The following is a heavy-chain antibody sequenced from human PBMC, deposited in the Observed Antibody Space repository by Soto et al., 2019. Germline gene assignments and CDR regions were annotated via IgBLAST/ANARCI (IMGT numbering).Heavy chain of an antibody. J-gene: IGHJ3*02. CDR1: GASIRSSY. D-gene: IGHD3-22*01. Sequence: PSETLSLTCTVSGASIRSSYWSWIRQSPGKGLEWIGFVHYTGSTNYNPSLKGRVTISVDTSKNQFSLRLTSVTAADTAVYYCARGYYASNGQSNTFDIWGQGTMVTVSS. CDR2: VHYTGST. CDR3: ARGYYASNGQSNTFDI. V-gene: IGHV4-59*01.